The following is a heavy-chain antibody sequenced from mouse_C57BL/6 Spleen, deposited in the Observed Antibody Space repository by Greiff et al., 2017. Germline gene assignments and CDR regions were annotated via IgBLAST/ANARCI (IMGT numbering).Heavy chain of an antibody. V-gene: IGHV1-76*01. CDR2: IYPGSGNT. CDR3: AREGYDYYAMDY. CDR1: GYTFTDYY. D-gene: IGHD2-10*02. J-gene: IGHJ4*01. Sequence: VKVVESGAELVRPGASVKLSCKASGYTFTDYYINWVKQRPGQGLEWIARIYPGSGNTYYNEKFKGKATLTAEKSSSTAYMQLSSLTSEDSAVYFCAREGYDYYAMDYWGQGTSVTVSS.